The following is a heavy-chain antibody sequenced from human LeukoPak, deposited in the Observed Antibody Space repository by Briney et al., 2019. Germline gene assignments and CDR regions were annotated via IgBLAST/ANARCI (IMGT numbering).Heavy chain of an antibody. CDR1: GYTFTSYY. J-gene: IGHJ3*02. D-gene: IGHD4-17*01. Sequence: ASVKVSCKATGYTFTSYYMHWVRQAPGQGLEWMGIINPSGGSTSYAQKFQGRVTMTRDMSTSTVYMELSSLRSEDTAVYYCARDYGDYVYAFDIWGQGTMVTVSS. CDR2: INPSGGST. V-gene: IGHV1-46*01. CDR3: ARDYGDYVYAFDI.